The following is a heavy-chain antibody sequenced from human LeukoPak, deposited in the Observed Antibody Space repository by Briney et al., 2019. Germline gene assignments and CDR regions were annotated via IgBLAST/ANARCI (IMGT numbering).Heavy chain of an antibody. CDR3: ASLESTPVVAATIYYCYGMDV. Sequence: ASVKVSCKASGGTFSSYAISWVRQAPGQGLEWMGGIIPIFGTANYAQKFQGRVTITADESTSTAYMELSSLRSEDTAVYYCASLESTPVVAATIYYCYGMDVWGQGTTVTVSS. CDR1: GGTFSSYA. D-gene: IGHD2-15*01. V-gene: IGHV1-69*13. J-gene: IGHJ6*02. CDR2: IIPIFGTA.